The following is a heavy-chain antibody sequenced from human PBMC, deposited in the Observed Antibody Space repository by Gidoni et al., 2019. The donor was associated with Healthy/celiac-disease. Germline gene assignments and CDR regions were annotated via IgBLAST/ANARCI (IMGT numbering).Heavy chain of an antibody. CDR2: INHSGST. CDR3: AREPLTMVRGVISDY. V-gene: IGHV4-34*01. Sequence: QVQLQQWGAGLLKPSETLSLTCAVYGGSFSGYYWSWIRQPPGKGLEWIGEINHSGSTNYNPSLKSRVTISVDTSKNQFSRKLSSVTAADTAVYYCAREPLTMVRGVISDYWGQGTLVTVSS. CDR1: GGSFSGYY. J-gene: IGHJ4*02. D-gene: IGHD3-10*01.